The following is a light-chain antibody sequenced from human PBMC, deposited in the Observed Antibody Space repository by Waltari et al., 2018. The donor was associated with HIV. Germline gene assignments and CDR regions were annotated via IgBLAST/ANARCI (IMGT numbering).Light chain of an antibody. CDR2: RNN. CDR1: ASNIGRGY. J-gene: IGLJ2*01. Sequence: QSVLTQPPSASGAPGQSVTNSCSGSASNIGRGYVYWFQQLPGTAPKLLMYRNNQRPSGVPDRFSASKSGTSASLAISGLRPDDEADYYCAAWDVSVSGRGVIFGGGTKLTVL. CDR3: AAWDVSVSGRGVI. V-gene: IGLV1-47*01.